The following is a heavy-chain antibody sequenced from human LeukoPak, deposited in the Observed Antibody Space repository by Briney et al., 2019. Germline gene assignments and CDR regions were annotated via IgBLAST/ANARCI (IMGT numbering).Heavy chain of an antibody. CDR2: IYSSGST. V-gene: IGHV4-4*08. Sequence: SETLSLTCTVSGGSLSSYYWSWIRQPPGKGLEWLGYIYSSGSTNYNPSLKSRVTISVDTSKNQFSLKLNSVTAADTAVYYCAREGLNMVRGVIPKEAWGWLDPWGQGTLVTVSS. CDR1: GGSLSSYY. J-gene: IGHJ5*02. CDR3: AREGLNMVRGVIPKEAWGWLDP. D-gene: IGHD3-10*01.